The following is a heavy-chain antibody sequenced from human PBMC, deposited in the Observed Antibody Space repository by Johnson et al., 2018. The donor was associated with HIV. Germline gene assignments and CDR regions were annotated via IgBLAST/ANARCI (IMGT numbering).Heavy chain of an antibody. J-gene: IGHJ3*01. CDR2: IRSKANSYAT. Sequence: VQLVESGGGVVQPGRSLKLSCAASGFTFSGSAMHWVRQASGKGLEWVGRIRSKANSYATAYAASVKGRFTISRDDSKNTAYLQMNSLKTEDTAVYYCASGDDDGFWGQGTMVTVSS. CDR3: ASGDDDGF. D-gene: IGHD5-12*01. V-gene: IGHV3-73*01. CDR1: GFTFSGSA.